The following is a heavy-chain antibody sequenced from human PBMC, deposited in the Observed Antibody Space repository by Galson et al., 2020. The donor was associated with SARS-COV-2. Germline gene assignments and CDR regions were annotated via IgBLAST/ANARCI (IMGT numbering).Heavy chain of an antibody. CDR1: GYTFTDFG. V-gene: IGHV1-18*04. J-gene: IGHJ2*01. Sequence: GESLKISCKASGYTFTDFGLTWMRQAPGQGLQWMGWISTYNGDTHFAQNLQDRLTMTTDTSTSTAYMELRSLTSADTAVYFCARGDYTGTYLDLWGRGTQVTVSA. D-gene: IGHD4-4*01. CDR2: ISTYNGDT. CDR3: ARGDYTGTYLDL.